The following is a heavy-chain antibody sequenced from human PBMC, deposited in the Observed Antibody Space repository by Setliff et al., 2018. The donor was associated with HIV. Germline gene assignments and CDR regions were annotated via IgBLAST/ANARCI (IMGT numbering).Heavy chain of an antibody. CDR2: IYTSGST. J-gene: IGHJ4*02. V-gene: IGHV4-61*02. D-gene: IGHD1-26*01. Sequence: SETLSLTCSVSGGSISSGTYYWSWIRQPAGKGLEWIGRIYTSGSTNYNPSLKGRVTISVDTSKNQFSLKLSSVTAADTAVYYCARSSPRFSGSYFDYWGQGTLVTVSS. CDR1: GGSISSGTYY. CDR3: ARSSPRFSGSYFDY.